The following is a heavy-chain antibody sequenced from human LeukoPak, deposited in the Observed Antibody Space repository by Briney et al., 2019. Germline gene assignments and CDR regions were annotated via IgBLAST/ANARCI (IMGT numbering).Heavy chain of an antibody. J-gene: IGHJ4*02. CDR1: SESFSGYF. V-gene: IGHV4-34*01. CDR2: INYSGST. Sequence: SETLSLTCAIYSESFSGYFWSWIRQPPGKGLEWIGEINYSGSTNYNPSLKSRVTISVDTSKNQFSLKLSSVTAADTAVYYCARDGSGSYYNVDYWGQGTLVTVSS. D-gene: IGHD3-10*01. CDR3: ARDGSGSYYNVDY.